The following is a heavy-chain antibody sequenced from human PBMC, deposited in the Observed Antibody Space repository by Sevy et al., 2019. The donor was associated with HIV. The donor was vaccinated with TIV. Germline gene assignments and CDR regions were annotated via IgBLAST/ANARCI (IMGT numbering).Heavy chain of an antibody. CDR2: IYTSGST. D-gene: IGHD3-22*01. Sequence: SETLSLTCTVSGGSISSGSYYWSWIRQPAGKGLEWIGRIYTSGSTNYNPSLKSRVTMSVDTSKNQFSLKLSSVTAADTAVYYCARDGGNYYDSSGYYSRFQHWGQGTLVTVSS. J-gene: IGHJ1*01. CDR3: ARDGGNYYDSSGYYSRFQH. V-gene: IGHV4-61*02. CDR1: GGSISSGSYY.